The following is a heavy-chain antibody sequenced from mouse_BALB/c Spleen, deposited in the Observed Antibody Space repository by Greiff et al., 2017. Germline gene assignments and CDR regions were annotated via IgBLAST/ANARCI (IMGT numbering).Heavy chain of an antibody. D-gene: IGHD1-2*01. CDR2: IYPGGGYT. CDR1: GYTFTNYW. V-gene: IGHV1-63*02. Sequence: QVQLQQSGAELVRPGTSVKISCKASGYTFTNYWLGWVKQRPGHRLEWIGDIYPGGGYTNYNEKFKGKATLTADTSSSTAYMQLSSLTSEDSAVYFCARHITTATGNYFDYWGQGTTLTVSS. J-gene: IGHJ2*01. CDR3: ARHITTATGNYFDY.